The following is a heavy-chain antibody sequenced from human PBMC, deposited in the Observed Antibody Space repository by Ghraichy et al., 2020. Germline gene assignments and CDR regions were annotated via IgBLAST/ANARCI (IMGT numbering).Heavy chain of an antibody. CDR1: GGSISSGGYY. D-gene: IGHD6-13*01. Sequence: SETLSLTCTVSGGSISSGGYYWSWIRQHPGKGLEWIGYIYYSGSTYYNPSLKSRVTISVDTSKNQFSLKLSSVTAADTAVYYCARGYSSSWYVGYYYYMDVWGKGTTVTVSS. CDR2: IYYSGST. J-gene: IGHJ6*03. V-gene: IGHV4-31*03. CDR3: ARGYSSSWYVGYYYYMDV.